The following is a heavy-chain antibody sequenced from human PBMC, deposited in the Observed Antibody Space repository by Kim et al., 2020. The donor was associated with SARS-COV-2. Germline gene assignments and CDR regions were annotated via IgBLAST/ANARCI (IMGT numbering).Heavy chain of an antibody. CDR1: GFTFNDYA. D-gene: IGHD5-18*01. V-gene: IGHV3-23*01. CDR3: AKRVRGYTYGTLDC. CDR2: ISGSCGNS. J-gene: IGHJ4*02. Sequence: GGSLRLSCAASGFTFNDYAMSWVRQAPGKGLEWVSVISGSCGNSHYADSVKGRFTISRDNSRNTLYLQMNSLRVEDTAVYYCAKRVRGYTYGTLDCWGQGTLVTVSS.